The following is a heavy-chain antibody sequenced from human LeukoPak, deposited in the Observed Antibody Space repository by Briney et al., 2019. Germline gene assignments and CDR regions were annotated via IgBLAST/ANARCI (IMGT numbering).Heavy chain of an antibody. V-gene: IGHV3-23*01. J-gene: IGHJ4*02. Sequence: GGSLRLSCAASGFTFSNYTMNWVRQAPGKGLEWVSAISGSGGSTYYADSVKGRFTISRDNSKNTLYLQMNSLRAEDTAVYYCATSGSLDYWGQGTLVTVSS. CDR1: GFTFSNYT. CDR2: ISGSGGST. D-gene: IGHD3-10*01. CDR3: ATSGSLDY.